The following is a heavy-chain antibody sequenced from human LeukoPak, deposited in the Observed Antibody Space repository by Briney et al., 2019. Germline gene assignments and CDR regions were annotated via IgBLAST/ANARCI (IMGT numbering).Heavy chain of an antibody. V-gene: IGHV3-30*18. CDR3: AKDLSAAGGTTNWGGFYYYYYYGMDV. CDR2: ISYDGSNK. D-gene: IGHD6-13*01. J-gene: IGHJ6*02. CDR1: GFTFSSYG. Sequence: GRSLRLSCAASGFTFSSYGMHWVRQAPGKGLEWVAVISYDGSNKYYADSVKGRFTISRDNSKNTLYLQMNSLRAEDTAVYCCAKDLSAAGGTTNWGGFYYYYYYGMDVWGQGTTVTVSS.